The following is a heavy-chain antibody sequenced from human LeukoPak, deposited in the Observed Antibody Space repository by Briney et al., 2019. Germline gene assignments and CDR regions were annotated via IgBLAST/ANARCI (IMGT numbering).Heavy chain of an antibody. J-gene: IGHJ4*02. CDR2: INHSGST. Sequence: SETLSLTCAVYGGSFSGYYWSWIRQPPGMGLEWIGEINHSGSTNYNPSLKSRVTISVDTSKNQFSLKLSSVTAADTAVYYCARGLVLRYFDWFDYWGQGTLVTVSS. CDR1: GGSFSGYY. CDR3: ARGLVLRYFDWFDY. V-gene: IGHV4-34*01. D-gene: IGHD3-9*01.